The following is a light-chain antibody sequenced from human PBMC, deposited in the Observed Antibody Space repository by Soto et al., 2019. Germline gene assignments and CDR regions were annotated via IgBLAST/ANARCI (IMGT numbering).Light chain of an antibody. CDR1: NSDVGGYNY. J-gene: IGLJ1*01. CDR3: SSFAGSYTHV. Sequence: QSALAQPRSVSGSPGQAVTFSCTGTNSDVGGYNYVSWYQQHPDKAPKLIIYDVSKRPSGVPDRFSGSKSGNTASLTISGLQAEDEADYFCSSFAGSYTHVFGTGTKGTVL. CDR2: DVS. V-gene: IGLV2-11*01.